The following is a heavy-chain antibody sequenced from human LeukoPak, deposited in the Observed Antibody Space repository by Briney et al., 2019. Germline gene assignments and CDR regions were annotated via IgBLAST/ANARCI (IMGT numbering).Heavy chain of an antibody. V-gene: IGHV4-34*01. CDR2: IHHSGST. Sequence: SETLSLTCAVYGGSFSGYYWSWIRQPPGKGLEWVGEIHHSGSTNYNPSLKSRVTISVDTSKNQFSLKLSSVTAADTAVYYCARHRWLVSGVMDVWGKGTTVTISS. CDR1: GGSFSGYY. D-gene: IGHD6-19*01. J-gene: IGHJ6*03. CDR3: ARHRWLVSGVMDV.